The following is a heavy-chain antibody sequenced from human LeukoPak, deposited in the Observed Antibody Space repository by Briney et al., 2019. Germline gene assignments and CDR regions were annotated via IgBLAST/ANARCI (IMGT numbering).Heavy chain of an antibody. V-gene: IGHV3-7*01. CDR3: ARDNYDILTGWTPFDY. CDR1: GFTFSSYW. Sequence: GGSLRLSCAASGFTFSSYWMSWVRQAPGKGLEWVANIKQDGSEKYYVDSVKGRFTISRDNAKNSLSLQMNNLRAEDTAVYYCARDNYDILTGWTPFDYWGQGTLVTVSS. CDR2: IKQDGSEK. J-gene: IGHJ4*02. D-gene: IGHD3-9*01.